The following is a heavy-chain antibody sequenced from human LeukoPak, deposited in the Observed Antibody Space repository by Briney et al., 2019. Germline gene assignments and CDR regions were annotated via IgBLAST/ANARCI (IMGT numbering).Heavy chain of an antibody. D-gene: IGHD3-22*01. V-gene: IGHV1-2*02. Sequence: GASVKVSCKASGYPFTDYSIHWVRQASGQGLEWMGRINTNTGGTNYAQKFQGRVTMTRDTSISTAYMELSRLTSDDTAVFYCARNTYYYDNSVGTFDFWGQGTLVTASS. CDR3: ARNTYYYDNSVGTFDF. CDR2: INTNTGGT. J-gene: IGHJ4*02. CDR1: GYPFTDYS.